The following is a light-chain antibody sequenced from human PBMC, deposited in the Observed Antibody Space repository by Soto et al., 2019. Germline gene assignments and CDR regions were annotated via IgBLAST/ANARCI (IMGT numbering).Light chain of an antibody. Sequence: QSVLTQPASASGSPGQSITISCTGTSGDIGSYNRVSWYQQHPGKAPKLIIYEVTDRPSGVPDRFSGSKSGTSASLAITGLQAEDEADYYCQSYDSSLSTVLFGGGTKLTVL. CDR1: SGDIGSYNR. CDR3: QSYDSSLSTVL. CDR2: EVT. V-gene: IGLV2-14*01. J-gene: IGLJ2*01.